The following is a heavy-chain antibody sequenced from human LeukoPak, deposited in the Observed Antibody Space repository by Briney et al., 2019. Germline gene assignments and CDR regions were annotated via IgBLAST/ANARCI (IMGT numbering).Heavy chain of an antibody. J-gene: IGHJ5*02. V-gene: IGHV4-59*01. Sequence: SETLSLTCTLSAGSISSYYWSCIRQPPEKGLGWIGYIYYSGSTNYDPSLKSRVTISVDTSKNQFSLKLSSVTAADTAVYYCGSSGWEYNWFDPWGQGTLVTVSS. CDR1: AGSISSYY. CDR2: IYYSGST. CDR3: GSSGWEYNWFDP. D-gene: IGHD6-19*01.